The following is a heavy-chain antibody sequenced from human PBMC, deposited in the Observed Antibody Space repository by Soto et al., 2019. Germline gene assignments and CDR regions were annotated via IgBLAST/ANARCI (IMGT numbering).Heavy chain of an antibody. CDR2: IYWDDDK. V-gene: IGHV2-5*02. CDR3: AHRWIAAPTRYWFDP. J-gene: IGHJ5*02. CDR1: GFSLSTSGVG. D-gene: IGHD6-13*01. Sequence: QITLKESGPTLVKPTQTLTLTCTFSGFSLSTSGVGVGWIRQPPGKALEWLALIYWDDDKRYSPFLKSRLTITKDPSKNHVVLTMTNMDPVDTASYYCAHRWIAAPTRYWFDPWGQGTLVTVSS.